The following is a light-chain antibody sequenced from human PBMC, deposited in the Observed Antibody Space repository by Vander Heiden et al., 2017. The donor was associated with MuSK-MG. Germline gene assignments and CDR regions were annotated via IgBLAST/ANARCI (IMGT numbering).Light chain of an antibody. J-gene: IGKJ4*01. Sequence: DIQMTQSPSSLSASVGDRVTITCRASQSISSYLNWYQQKPGKAPKLLIYAASSWQSGVPSRCSGSGSGTDFTLTISSLQPEDFSTYYCQQSYSTPATFGGGTKVEIK. V-gene: IGKV1-39*01. CDR1: QSISSY. CDR2: AAS. CDR3: QQSYSTPAT.